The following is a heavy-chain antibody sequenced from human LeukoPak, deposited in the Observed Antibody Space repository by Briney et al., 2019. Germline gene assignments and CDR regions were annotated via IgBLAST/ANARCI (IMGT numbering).Heavy chain of an antibody. V-gene: IGHV4-31*03. J-gene: IGHJ5*02. CDR2: IYYSGST. CDR1: GGSISSGGYY. D-gene: IGHD2-15*01. CDR3: ARGDRGYCRGGSCYSGWFDP. Sequence: PSETLSLTCTVSGGSISSGGYYWSWIRQHPGRGLEWVGYIYYSGSTYYNPSLKSRVTISVDTSKNQFSLKLSSVTAADTAVYYCARGDRGYCRGGSCYSGWFDPWGQGTLVTVSS.